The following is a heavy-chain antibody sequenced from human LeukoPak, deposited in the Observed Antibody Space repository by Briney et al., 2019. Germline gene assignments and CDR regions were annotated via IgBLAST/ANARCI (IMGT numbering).Heavy chain of an antibody. Sequence: SETLSLTCTVSGASISSDFWSWIRQPPGKGLEWIGYIYYSGNTNYNPSLKSRVTISIDTSKNQFSLKLSSVTAADTAVYYCAREASGSYDYYYYMDVWGKGTTVTVSS. D-gene: IGHD1-26*01. CDR1: GASISSDF. CDR2: IYYSGNT. CDR3: AREASGSYDYYYYMDV. V-gene: IGHV4-59*01. J-gene: IGHJ6*03.